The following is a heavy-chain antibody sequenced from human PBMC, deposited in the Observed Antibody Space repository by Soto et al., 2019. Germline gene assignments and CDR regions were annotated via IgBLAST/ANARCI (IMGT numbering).Heavy chain of an antibody. Sequence: QVPLVQSGAEVKKPGASVKVSCRTSGYTFSGFYIHWVRQAPGQGLESMGWIYPDSGGTDYAQKFRGRVTMTRDTSISTAYMELSRLRSDDTAVYYCRVTGVSEVDYWGQGTLVTVSS. CDR1: GYTFSGFY. J-gene: IGHJ4*02. D-gene: IGHD2-8*01. CDR3: RVTGVSEVDY. CDR2: IYPDSGGT. V-gene: IGHV1-2*02.